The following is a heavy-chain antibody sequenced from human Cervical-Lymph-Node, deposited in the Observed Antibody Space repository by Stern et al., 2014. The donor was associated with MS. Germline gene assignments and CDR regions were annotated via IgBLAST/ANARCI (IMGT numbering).Heavy chain of an antibody. J-gene: IGHJ6*02. CDR3: ARGGSNNYYFYGMDV. D-gene: IGHD1/OR15-1a*01. Sequence: QVQLGQSGGGVVQPGRSLRLSCAASGFTFSDYGMHWVRQAPGKGLEWVAIIWYDGGNKYYADSVKGRFTISRDNYKNTLYLQMNSLRAEDTAVYYCARGGSNNYYFYGMDVWGQGTTVTVSS. CDR1: GFTFSDYG. V-gene: IGHV3-33*01. CDR2: IWYDGGNK.